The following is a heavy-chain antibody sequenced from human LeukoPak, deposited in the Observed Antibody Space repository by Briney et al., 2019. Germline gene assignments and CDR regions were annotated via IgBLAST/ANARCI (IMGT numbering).Heavy chain of an antibody. J-gene: IGHJ6*04. CDR2: ISSSGSTI. V-gene: IGHV3-48*03. CDR3: AELGITMIGGV. CDR1: RFTFSSY. Sequence: GGSLRLSCAASRFTFSSYMNCVRQAPGKGLEWVSYISSSGSTIYYADSVKGRFTISRDNAKNSLYLQMNSLRAEDTAVYYCAELGITMIGGVWGKGTTVTISS. D-gene: IGHD3-10*02.